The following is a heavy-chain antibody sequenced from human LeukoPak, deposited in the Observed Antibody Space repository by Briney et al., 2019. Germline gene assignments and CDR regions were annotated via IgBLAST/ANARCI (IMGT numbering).Heavy chain of an antibody. V-gene: IGHV1-8*02. CDR1: GGTFSSYA. CDR2: MNPNSGNT. D-gene: IGHD2-2*02. J-gene: IGHJ5*02. CDR3: ARGGSVVPAAIRNWFDP. Sequence: ASVKVSCKASGGTFSSYAISWVRQAPGQGLEWMGWMNPNSGNTGYAQKFQGRVTMTRNTSISTAYMELSSLRSEDTAVYYCARGGSVVPAAIRNWFDPWGQGTLVTVSS.